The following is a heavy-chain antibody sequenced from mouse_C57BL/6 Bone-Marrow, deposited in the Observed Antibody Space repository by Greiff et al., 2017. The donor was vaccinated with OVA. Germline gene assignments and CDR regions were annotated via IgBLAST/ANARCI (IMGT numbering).Heavy chain of an antibody. J-gene: IGHJ1*03. Sequence: EVKLEESGGDLVKPGGSLKLSCAASGFTFSSYGMSWVRQTPDKRLEWVATISSGGSYTYYPDSVKGRFTISRDNAKNTLYLQMSSLKSEDTAMYYCARHKGITTAWYFDVWGTGTTVTVSS. CDR1: GFTFSSYG. CDR2: ISSGGSYT. D-gene: IGHD1-2*01. CDR3: ARHKGITTAWYFDV. V-gene: IGHV5-6*02.